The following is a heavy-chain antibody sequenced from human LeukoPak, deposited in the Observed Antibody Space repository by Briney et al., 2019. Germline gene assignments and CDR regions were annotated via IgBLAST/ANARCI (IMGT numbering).Heavy chain of an antibody. CDR1: GFTFSSYW. Sequence: GGSLRLSCAASGFTFSSYWMTWVRQAPGKGLEWVANIKPDGSEKNYVDSVKGRFTISRDNAKNSLYLQMSSLRVEDTAVYYCARDRYRSSSIVFDYWGQGTLVTVSS. CDR2: IKPDGSEK. J-gene: IGHJ4*02. V-gene: IGHV3-7*01. D-gene: IGHD6-6*01. CDR3: ARDRYRSSSIVFDY.